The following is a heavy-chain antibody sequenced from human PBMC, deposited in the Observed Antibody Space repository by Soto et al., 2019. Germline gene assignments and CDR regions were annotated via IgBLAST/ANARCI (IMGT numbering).Heavy chain of an antibody. D-gene: IGHD1-26*01. Sequence: EVQLLESGGGLVQPGGSLRLSCAASGFTFSSYAMSWVRQAPGKGLERVSVISGSGGSTYYADSVKGRFTISRDNSKNTLYLQMNSLSAEDTAVYYCAKRRSGSYYIDWGQGPLVTVSS. CDR2: ISGSGGST. J-gene: IGHJ4*02. CDR3: AKRRSGSYYID. CDR1: GFTFSSYA. V-gene: IGHV3-23*01.